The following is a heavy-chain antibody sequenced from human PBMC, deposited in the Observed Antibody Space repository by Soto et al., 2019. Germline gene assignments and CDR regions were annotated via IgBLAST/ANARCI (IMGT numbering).Heavy chain of an antibody. CDR2: IIPIFGTA. J-gene: IGHJ6*02. V-gene: IGHV1-69*13. CDR1: GGTFSSYA. CDR3: ARDRVATIEDYYFYGMDV. D-gene: IGHD5-12*01. Sequence: SVKVSCKASGGTFSSYAISWVRQAPGQGLEWMGGIIPIFGTANYAQKFQGRVTITADESTSTAYMELSSLRSEDTAVYYCARDRVATIEDYYFYGMDVWGQGTTVTVSS.